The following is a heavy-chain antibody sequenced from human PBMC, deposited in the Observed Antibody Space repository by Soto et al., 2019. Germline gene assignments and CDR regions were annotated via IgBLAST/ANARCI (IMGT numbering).Heavy chain of an antibody. D-gene: IGHD2-2*01. J-gene: IGHJ6*02. CDR2: IYYSGST. CDR1: GGSVSSGSYC. CDR3: ARGTACSSTSCYDEDYYYYGMDV. V-gene: IGHV4-61*01. Sequence: SETLSLTCTVSGGSVSSGSYCWSWIRQPPGKGLEWIGYIYYSGSTNYNPSLKSRVTISVDTSKNQFSLKLSSVTAADRAVYYCARGTACSSTSCYDEDYYYYGMDVWGQGTTVTVSS.